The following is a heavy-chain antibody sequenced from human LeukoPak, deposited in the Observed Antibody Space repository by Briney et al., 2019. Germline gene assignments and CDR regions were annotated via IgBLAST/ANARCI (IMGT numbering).Heavy chain of an antibody. J-gene: IGHJ6*02. D-gene: IGHD2-2*01. Sequence: GGSLRLSCAASGFTFSSYAMSWVRQAPGKGLEWVSAISGSGGSTYYADSVKGRFTISRDNSKNTLYLQMNSLRAEDTAVYYCAREELYCSSTSCPYYYYYYGMDVRGQGTTVTVSS. CDR1: GFTFSSYA. CDR2: ISGSGGST. V-gene: IGHV3-23*01. CDR3: AREELYCSSTSCPYYYYYYGMDV.